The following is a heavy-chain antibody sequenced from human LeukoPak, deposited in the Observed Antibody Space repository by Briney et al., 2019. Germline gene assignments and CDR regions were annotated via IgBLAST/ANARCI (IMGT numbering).Heavy chain of an antibody. Sequence: PSETLSLTCTVSGGSISSYYWSWIRQPPGKGLEWIAYISDIGSINYNPPLKSRVTISLDTSKNQFSLKLSSVTAADTAVYYCAGHHPRNTVDFWGQGILVTVSS. V-gene: IGHV4-59*08. CDR2: ISDIGSI. J-gene: IGHJ4*02. CDR3: AGHHPRNTVDF. CDR1: GGSISSYY. D-gene: IGHD2/OR15-2a*01.